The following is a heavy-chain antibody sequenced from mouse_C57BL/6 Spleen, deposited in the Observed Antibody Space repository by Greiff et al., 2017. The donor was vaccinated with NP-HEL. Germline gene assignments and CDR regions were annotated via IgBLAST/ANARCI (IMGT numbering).Heavy chain of an antibody. CDR3: ARATTVVAYGGYAMDD. Sequence: EVHLVESGGGLVKPGGSLKLSCAASGFTFSDYGMHWVRQAPEKGLEWVAYISSGSSTIYYADTVKGRFTISRDNAKNTLFLQMTSLRSEDTAMYYCARATTVVAYGGYAMDDWGQGTSVTVAS. CDR1: GFTFSDYG. D-gene: IGHD1-1*01. V-gene: IGHV5-17*01. CDR2: ISSGSSTI. J-gene: IGHJ4*01.